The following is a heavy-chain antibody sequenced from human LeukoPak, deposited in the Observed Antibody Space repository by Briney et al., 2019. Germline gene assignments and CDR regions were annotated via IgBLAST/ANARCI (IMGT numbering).Heavy chain of an antibody. CDR3: AKPRDGYLAPFDY. D-gene: IGHD5-24*01. V-gene: IGHV3-30*02. CDR1: GFTFSNYG. CDR2: MRYDASNK. Sequence: GGSLRLSCAAAGFTFSNYGMYWVRQAPGKGLEWVAYMRYDASNKNYADCVKGRFTISRDNSKNALYLQMNGLIPEDTAVYYCAKPRDGYLAPFDYWGQGTLVTVSS. J-gene: IGHJ4*02.